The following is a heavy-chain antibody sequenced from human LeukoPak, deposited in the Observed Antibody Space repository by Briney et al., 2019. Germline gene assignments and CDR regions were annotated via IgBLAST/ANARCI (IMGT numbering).Heavy chain of an antibody. D-gene: IGHD1-26*01. CDR1: GLTFSSYA. CDR2: ISYDGSNK. Sequence: GRSLRLSCAASGLTFSSYAMHWVRQAPGKGLEWVAVISYDGSNKYYADSVKGRFTISRDNSKNTLYLQMNSLRAEDTAVYYCARSVGATQDFDYWGQGTLVTVSS. J-gene: IGHJ4*02. V-gene: IGHV3-30*04. CDR3: ARSVGATQDFDY.